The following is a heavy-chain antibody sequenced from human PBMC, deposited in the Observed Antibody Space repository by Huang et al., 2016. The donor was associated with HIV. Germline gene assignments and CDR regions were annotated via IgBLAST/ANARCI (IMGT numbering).Heavy chain of an antibody. J-gene: IGHJ6*03. Sequence: QVQLVQSGAEVKKPGASVKVSCKASGYTFSSFGISWVRQAPGQGLEWVGWRGVYNGNTKVAQKFQASLTMTTDTSTSTAYMELRGLGSDDTAVYYCARGGGIQLWLLGYYYMDVWGNGTTVTVSS. CDR1: GYTFSSFG. V-gene: IGHV1-18*01. CDR3: ARGGGIQLWLLGYYYMDV. D-gene: IGHD5-18*01. CDR2: RGVYNGNT.